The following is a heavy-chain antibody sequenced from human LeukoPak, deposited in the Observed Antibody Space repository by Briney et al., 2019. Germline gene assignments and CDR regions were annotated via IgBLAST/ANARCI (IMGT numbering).Heavy chain of an antibody. Sequence: SETLSLTCTVSGGSISSGTYYWSWIRQPAGKGLEWIGRIYTSGSTNYNPSLKSRVTISVDTSKTQFSLKLSSVTAADTAVYYCARDQVYYYYYYMDVWGKGTTVTVSS. CDR1: GGSISSGTYY. J-gene: IGHJ6*03. V-gene: IGHV4-61*02. CDR2: IYTSGST. CDR3: ARDQVYYYYYYMDV.